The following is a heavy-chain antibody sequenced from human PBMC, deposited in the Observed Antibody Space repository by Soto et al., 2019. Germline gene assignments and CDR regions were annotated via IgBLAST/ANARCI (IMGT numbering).Heavy chain of an antibody. CDR3: ARGARDFDY. J-gene: IGHJ4*02. V-gene: IGHV3-33*01. Sequence: GGSLRLSCAASGFTFDAYVMHWVRQAPGKGLEWVALMWFDGSKKYYGDSVRGRFTISRDNSKNTLYLQMNSLRAEDTAVYYCARGARDFDYWGQGTLVTVSS. CDR2: MWFDGSKK. CDR1: GFTFDAYV. D-gene: IGHD3-16*01.